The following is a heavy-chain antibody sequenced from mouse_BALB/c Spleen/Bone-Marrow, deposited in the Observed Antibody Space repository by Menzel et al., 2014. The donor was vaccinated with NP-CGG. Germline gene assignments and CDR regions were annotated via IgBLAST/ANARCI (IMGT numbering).Heavy chain of an antibody. D-gene: IGHD2-4*01. V-gene: IGHV1-18*01. Sequence: EVQLQQSGPELVKPGASMKISCKASGYSFTGYTMNWVKQSHGKNLEWIGLINPYNGGTSYNQKFKGKATLTVDKSSSTAYMELLSLTSEDSAVYYGARNNDYDEEDYAMDYWGRGNSVTVSS. CDR1: GYSFTGYT. J-gene: IGHJ4*01. CDR2: INPYNGGT. CDR3: ARNNDYDEEDYAMDY.